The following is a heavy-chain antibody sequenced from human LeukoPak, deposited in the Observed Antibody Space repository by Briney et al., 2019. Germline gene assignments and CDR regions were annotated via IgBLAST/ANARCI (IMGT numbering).Heavy chain of an antibody. J-gene: IGHJ5*02. Sequence: GGSLRLSCAASGFTFSSYAMSWVRQAPGKGLEWVSATSGSGGSTYYADSVKGRFTISRDNSKNTLYLQMNSLRAEDTAVYYCAKDLRQWLVVENWFDPWGQGTLVTVSS. V-gene: IGHV3-23*01. CDR1: GFTFSSYA. D-gene: IGHD6-19*01. CDR2: TSGSGGST. CDR3: AKDLRQWLVVENWFDP.